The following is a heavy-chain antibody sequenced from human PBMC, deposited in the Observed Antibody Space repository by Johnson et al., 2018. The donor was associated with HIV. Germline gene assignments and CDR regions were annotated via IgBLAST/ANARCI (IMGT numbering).Heavy chain of an antibody. V-gene: IGHV3-66*01. Sequence: VQLVESGGGVVQPGRSLRLSCAASGFTVSSNYMSWVRQAPGKGLEWVSVIYSGGSTYYADSVKGRFTISRDNSKNTLYLQMNSLRAEDTAVYYCARKADAFDIWGQGTMITVSS. J-gene: IGHJ3*02. CDR1: GFTVSSNY. CDR2: IYSGGST. CDR3: ARKADAFDI.